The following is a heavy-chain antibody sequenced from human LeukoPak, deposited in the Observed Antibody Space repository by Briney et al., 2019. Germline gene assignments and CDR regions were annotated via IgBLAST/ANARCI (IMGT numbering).Heavy chain of an antibody. J-gene: IGHJ4*02. CDR3: ARQRITMVRDLNYYFDY. CDR1: GYSFTSYW. CDR2: IYPGDSDT. V-gene: IGHV5-51*01. Sequence: GESLKISCKGSGYSFTSYWIGWVRQMPGKGLEWMGIIYPGDSDTRYSPSFQGQVTISADKSISTAYLQWSSLKASDTAMYYCARQRITMVRDLNYYFDYWGQGTLVTVSS. D-gene: IGHD3-10*01.